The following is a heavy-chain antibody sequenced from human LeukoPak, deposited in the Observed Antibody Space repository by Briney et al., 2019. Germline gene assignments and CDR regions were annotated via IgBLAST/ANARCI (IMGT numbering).Heavy chain of an antibody. Sequence: PSETLSLTCTVSGGSISSFYWSWVRQPPGKGLEWIGYIYSSGNTIYNPSLKSRVTISVDTSKNQFSLKLSSVTAADTAVYYCVRDRELTYWGQGTLVTVSS. D-gene: IGHD1-26*01. J-gene: IGHJ4*02. V-gene: IGHV4-4*08. CDR2: IYSSGNT. CDR1: GGSISSFY. CDR3: VRDRELTY.